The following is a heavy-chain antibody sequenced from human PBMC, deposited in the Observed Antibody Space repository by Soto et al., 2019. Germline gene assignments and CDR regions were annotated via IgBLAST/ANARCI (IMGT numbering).Heavy chain of an antibody. V-gene: IGHV4-59*01. CDR2: IYYSGST. Sequence: SETLSLTCTVSGGSISSYYWSWIRQPPGKGLEWIGYIYYSGSTNYNPSLKSQVTISVDTSKNQFSLKLSSVTAADAAVYYCARDGDGIGRSWIFGVVFDYWGQGTLVTVSS. D-gene: IGHD3-3*01. CDR1: GGSISSYY. J-gene: IGHJ4*02. CDR3: ARDGDGIGRSWIFGVVFDY.